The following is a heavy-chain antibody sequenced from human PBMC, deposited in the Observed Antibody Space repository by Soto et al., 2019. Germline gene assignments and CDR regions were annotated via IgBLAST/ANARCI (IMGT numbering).Heavy chain of an antibody. Sequence: GGSLRLSCAASGFTVSSDYMSWVRQAPGKGLEWVSVIYTGGSTYYADSVKGRFTFSRDNSKNTLYLQMNSLRAEDTAVYYCARAPNDDSSGYYSPSYFDYWGQGTLVTVSS. V-gene: IGHV3-53*01. CDR3: ARAPNDDSSGYYSPSYFDY. CDR1: GFTVSSDY. J-gene: IGHJ4*02. D-gene: IGHD3-22*01. CDR2: IYTGGST.